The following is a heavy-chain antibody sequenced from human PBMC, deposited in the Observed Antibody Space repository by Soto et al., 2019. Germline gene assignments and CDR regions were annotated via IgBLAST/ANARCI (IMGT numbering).Heavy chain of an antibody. D-gene: IGHD5-12*01. CDR3: ARGRYSGYDGLDY. CDR1: GGTFSSYA. CDR2: IIPIFGTA. V-gene: IGHV1-69*13. J-gene: IGHJ4*02. Sequence: SVKVSCKASGGTFSSYAISWVRQAPGQGLEWMGGIIPIFGTANYARKFQGRVTITADESTSTAYMELSSLRSEDTAVYYCARGRYSGYDGLDYWGQGTLVTAPQ.